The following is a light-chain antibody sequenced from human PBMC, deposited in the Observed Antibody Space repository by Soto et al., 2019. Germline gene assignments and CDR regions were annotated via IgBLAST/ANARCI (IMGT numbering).Light chain of an antibody. J-gene: IGLJ1*01. Sequence: QSVLAQPPSVSAAPGQRVTVSCSTTTSNLGNNYISWYQHLPGAAPRLLIYDDTERPSGIPDRFSGSRSATSATLGIAGLQTGDEADYFCGAWDLSLNAYLFGTGTKLTVL. V-gene: IGLV1-51*01. CDR3: GAWDLSLNAYL. CDR1: TSNLGNNY. CDR2: DDT.